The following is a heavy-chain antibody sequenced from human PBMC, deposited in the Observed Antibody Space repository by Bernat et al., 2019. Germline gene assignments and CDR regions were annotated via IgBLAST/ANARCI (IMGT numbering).Heavy chain of an antibody. J-gene: IGHJ4*02. CDR3: TTDRYSSSYFDY. Sequence: EVQLVESGGGLVKPGGSLRLSCAASGFTFSNAWMSWVHQAPGKGLEWVGRIKSKTDGGTTDYAAPVKGRFTISRDDSKNTLYLQMNSLKTEDTAVYYCTTDRYSSSYFDYWGQGTLVTVSS. D-gene: IGHD6-6*01. CDR1: GFTFSNAW. CDR2: IKSKTDGGTT. V-gene: IGHV3-15*01.